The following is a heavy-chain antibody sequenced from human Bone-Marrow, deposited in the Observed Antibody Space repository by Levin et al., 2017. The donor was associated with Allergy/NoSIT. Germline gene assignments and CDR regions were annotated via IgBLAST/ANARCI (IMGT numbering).Heavy chain of an antibody. Sequence: ASVKVSCKASGGTFSSYAISWVRQAPGQGLEWMGGIIPIFGTANYAQKFQGRVTITADESTSTAYMELSSLRSEDTAVYYCARAAERDGYNFGYWGQGTLVTVSS. V-gene: IGHV1-69*13. CDR2: IIPIFGTA. CDR3: ARAAERDGYNFGY. CDR1: GGTFSSYA. J-gene: IGHJ4*02. D-gene: IGHD5-24*01.